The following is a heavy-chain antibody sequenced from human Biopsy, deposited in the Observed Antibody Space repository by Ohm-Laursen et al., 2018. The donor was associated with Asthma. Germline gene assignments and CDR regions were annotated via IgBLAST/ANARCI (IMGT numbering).Heavy chain of an antibody. CDR1: GGSISTTNYH. Sequence: GTLSLTWAVSGGSISTTNYHWAWIRQPPGKGLEWIGNIHFRGSDICNPSVKSRATISVDTSKSQFSLRLRSVTAADTALYFCARVTGSGWSVITYYGMDVWGLGTTVTVSS. J-gene: IGHJ6*02. D-gene: IGHD6-19*01. CDR3: ARVTGSGWSVITYYGMDV. V-gene: IGHV4-39*02. CDR2: IHFRGSD.